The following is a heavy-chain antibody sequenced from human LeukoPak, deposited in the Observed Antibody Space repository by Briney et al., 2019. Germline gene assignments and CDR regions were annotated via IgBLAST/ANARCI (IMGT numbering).Heavy chain of an antibody. CDR1: GFTFSSYN. D-gene: IGHD3-16*01. Sequence: GGSLRLSCAASGFTFSSYNMNWVRQAPGKGLEWVSSISSSSSYIYYADSVKGRFTISRDNAKNSLYLQMNSLRAEDTAVYYCAKDLYRDDGGSSTHYYYGMDVWGQGTTVTVSS. V-gene: IGHV3-21*01. CDR2: ISSSSSYI. J-gene: IGHJ6*02. CDR3: AKDLYRDDGGSSTHYYYGMDV.